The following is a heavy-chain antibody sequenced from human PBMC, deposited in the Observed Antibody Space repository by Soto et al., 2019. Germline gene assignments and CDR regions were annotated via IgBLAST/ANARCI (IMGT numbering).Heavy chain of an antibody. Sequence: PGGSLRLSFAVLGSNVNDAWMNWVRQAPGKGLEWVGLLKSKRDGGTTDYTAPVRGRFTISRDDTKNTLYLQMSSLKTEDTAVYYCATLGTYDSVSYYILWGQGTLVTVSS. J-gene: IGHJ4*02. CDR2: LKSKRDGGTT. D-gene: IGHD3-10*01. CDR1: GSNVNDAW. V-gene: IGHV3-15*07. CDR3: ATLGTYDSVSYYIL.